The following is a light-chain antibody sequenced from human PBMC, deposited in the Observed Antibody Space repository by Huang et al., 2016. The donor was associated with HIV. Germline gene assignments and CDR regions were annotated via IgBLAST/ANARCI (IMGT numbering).Light chain of an antibody. V-gene: IGKV3-11*01. CDR1: QSVSRY. CDR2: DAS. Sequence: DIILTQSPATLSLSPGDRASLSCRASQSVSRYVAWYQQKPGQAPRRLIYDASNRASGIPARFSGSGSGTDFTLTISSLEPEDFAIYYCQQRSNWGGAFGPGTKVEI. CDR3: QQRSNWGGA. J-gene: IGKJ3*01.